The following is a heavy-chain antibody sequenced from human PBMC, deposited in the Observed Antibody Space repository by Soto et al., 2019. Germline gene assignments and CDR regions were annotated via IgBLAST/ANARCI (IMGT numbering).Heavy chain of an antibody. CDR3: AKQPQSYQLLWVVDAFDI. CDR2: ISGSGGST. V-gene: IGHV3-23*01. D-gene: IGHD2-2*01. CDR1: GFTFSSYA. J-gene: IGHJ3*02. Sequence: GGSLRLSCAASGFTFSSYAMSWVRQAPGKGLEWVSAISGSGGSTYYADSVKGRFTISRDNSKNTLYLQMNSLRAEDTAVYYCAKQPQSYQLLWVVDAFDIWGQGTMVTVSS.